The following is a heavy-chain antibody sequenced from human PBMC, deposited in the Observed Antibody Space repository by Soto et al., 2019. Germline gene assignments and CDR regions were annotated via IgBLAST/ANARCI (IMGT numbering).Heavy chain of an antibody. CDR3: ARPLEGLGEPWYFDL. CDR2: ISYVGSNK. V-gene: IGHV3-30-3*01. D-gene: IGHD1-1*01. CDR1: GFTFSSYA. J-gene: IGHJ2*01. Sequence: QVQLVESGGGVVQPGRSLRLSCAASGFTFSSYAMHWVRQAPGKGLEWVAVISYVGSNKYYADSVKGRFTISRDNSKNTLYLQMNSLRAEDTAVYYCARPLEGLGEPWYFDLWGRGTLVTVSS.